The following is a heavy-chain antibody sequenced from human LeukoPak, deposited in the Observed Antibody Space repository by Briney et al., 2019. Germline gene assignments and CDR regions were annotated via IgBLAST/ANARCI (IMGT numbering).Heavy chain of an antibody. D-gene: IGHD3-10*01. J-gene: IGHJ4*02. CDR2: STWNGGPI. CDR1: GFGFDDFA. Sequence: GGSLRLSCAAPGFGFDDFAMHWVRQVPGKGLEWISGSTWNGGPIGYAESVKGRFTISRDNAKNSLYLQMNSLRAEDTAVYYCARVINYYHSPFDYWGQGTLVTVSS. CDR3: ARVINYYHSPFDY. V-gene: IGHV3-9*01.